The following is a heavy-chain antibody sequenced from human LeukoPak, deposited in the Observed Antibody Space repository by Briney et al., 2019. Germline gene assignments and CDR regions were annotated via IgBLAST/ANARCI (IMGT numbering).Heavy chain of an antibody. CDR1: GFTFSSYG. CDR2: IRYDGSNK. V-gene: IGHV3-30*02. J-gene: IGHJ6*03. CDR3: AKDRCSNGIGCYYYYMEV. D-gene: IGHD2-8*01. Sequence: GGSLRLSCAASGFTFSSYGMHWVRQAPGKGLEWVAFIRYDGSNKYYADSVKGRFTISRDNSKNTLYLQMNSLRAEDTAVYYCAKDRCSNGIGCYYYYMEVWGKGTTVTISS.